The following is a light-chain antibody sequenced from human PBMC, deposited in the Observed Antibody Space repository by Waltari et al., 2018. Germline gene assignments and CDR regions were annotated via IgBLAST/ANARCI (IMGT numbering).Light chain of an antibody. J-gene: IGKJ1*01. Sequence: DIVMTQSPDSLAVSLGERATINCKSSQGVLYSSNNKHYLAWYQQKPGQPPKLLMYWASTRESGVPDRFSGSGSGTDFTLTISSLQAEDVAVYYCQQYYSTPWTFGQGTKVEIK. V-gene: IGKV4-1*01. CDR3: QQYYSTPWT. CDR2: WAS. CDR1: QGVLYSSNNKHY.